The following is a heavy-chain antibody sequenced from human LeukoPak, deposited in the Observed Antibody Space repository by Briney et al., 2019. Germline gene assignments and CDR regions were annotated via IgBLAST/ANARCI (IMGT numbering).Heavy chain of an antibody. CDR2: INHSGST. D-gene: IGHD3-10*01. V-gene: IGHV4-34*01. CDR3: ARRDVLLWFGELFTDAFDI. Sequence: SETLSLTCAVYGASFSGYYWSWIRQPPGKGLEWIGEINHSGSTNYNPSLKSRVTISVDTSKNQFSLKLSSVTAADTAVYYCARRDVLLWFGELFTDAFDIWGQGTMVTVSS. CDR1: GASFSGYY. J-gene: IGHJ3*02.